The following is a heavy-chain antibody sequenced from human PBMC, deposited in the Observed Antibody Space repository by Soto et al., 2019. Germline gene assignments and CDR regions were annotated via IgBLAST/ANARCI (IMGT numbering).Heavy chain of an antibody. Sequence: QVQLVESGGGVVQPGRSLRLSCAASGFTFSSYAMHWVRQAPGKGLEWVAVISYDGSNKYYADSVKGRFTISRDNSKNTLYLQMNSLRAEDTAVYYCARGLRVPAAIRYYYYYGMDVWGQGTTATVSS. J-gene: IGHJ6*02. CDR2: ISYDGSNK. D-gene: IGHD2-2*01. CDR3: ARGLRVPAAIRYYYYYGMDV. CDR1: GFTFSSYA. V-gene: IGHV3-30-3*01.